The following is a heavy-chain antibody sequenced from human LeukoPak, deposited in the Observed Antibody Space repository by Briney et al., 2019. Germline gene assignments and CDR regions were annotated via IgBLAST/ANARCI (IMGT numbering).Heavy chain of an antibody. V-gene: IGHV1-18*01. D-gene: IGHD6-13*01. Sequence: ASVKVSCKASGYTFTKHGINWVRQAPGQGLEWMGWISAYNGNTNYAQKLQGRVIMTTDTSTSTAYMELRSLRSDDTAVYFCARGPKGIAAAGPDNFDYWGQGILVTVSS. CDR3: ARGPKGIAAAGPDNFDY. CDR2: ISAYNGNT. CDR1: GYTFTKHG. J-gene: IGHJ4*02.